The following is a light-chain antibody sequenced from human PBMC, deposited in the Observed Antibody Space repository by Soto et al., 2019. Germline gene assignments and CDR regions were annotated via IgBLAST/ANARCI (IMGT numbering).Light chain of an antibody. CDR3: QQYKTYMYT. Sequence: DIQMTQSPSTLSASVGDRVTITCRASQSIDSWLAWYQQKPGKAPKLLIYRASSLESGAPSRFSGSRSGTEFTLPISSLQPDDFATYYCQQYKTYMYTFAQGTKLEIK. J-gene: IGKJ2*01. V-gene: IGKV1-5*03. CDR2: RAS. CDR1: QSIDSW.